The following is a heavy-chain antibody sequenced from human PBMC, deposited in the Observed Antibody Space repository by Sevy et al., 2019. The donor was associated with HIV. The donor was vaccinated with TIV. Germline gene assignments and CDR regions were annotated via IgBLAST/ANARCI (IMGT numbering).Heavy chain of an antibody. D-gene: IGHD2-2*01. CDR2: INPNSGGT. Sequence: ASVKVSCKASGYTFTGYYMHWVRQAPGQGLEWMGWINPNSGGTNYAQKFQGRVTMTRDTSISTAYMELSRLRSDGTAVYYCAGYCSSTSCLLPDYWGQGTLVTVSS. CDR3: AGYCSSTSCLLPDY. J-gene: IGHJ4*02. CDR1: GYTFTGYY. V-gene: IGHV1-2*02.